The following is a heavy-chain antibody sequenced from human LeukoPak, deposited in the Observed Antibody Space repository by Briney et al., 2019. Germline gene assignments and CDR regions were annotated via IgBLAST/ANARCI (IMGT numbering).Heavy chain of an antibody. Sequence: PSETLSLTCTVSGVSINTYFWSWIRQPPGKGLEWIGYVYYNGITNYNPSLKSRVSISLDTSKNQFPLRLKSVTAAETGVYYCARYISSGLDHWGQGTLVTVSS. V-gene: IGHV4-59*01. D-gene: IGHD6-19*01. CDR2: VYYNGIT. CDR3: ARYISSGLDH. CDR1: GVSINTYF. J-gene: IGHJ4*02.